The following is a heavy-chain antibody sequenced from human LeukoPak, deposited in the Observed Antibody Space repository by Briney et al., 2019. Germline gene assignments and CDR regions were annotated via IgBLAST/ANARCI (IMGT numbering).Heavy chain of an antibody. CDR1: GFTFSRFG. Sequence: GGSRRLSCAASGFTFSRFGMHWVRQAPGKGLEWVAIIRNDGSEKYYADSVKGRFTISRDNSKNTLYLQMSSLRPEDTAVYYCARDPDYWGQGTLVTVSS. J-gene: IGHJ4*02. CDR3: ARDPDY. V-gene: IGHV3-30*02. CDR2: IRNDGSEK.